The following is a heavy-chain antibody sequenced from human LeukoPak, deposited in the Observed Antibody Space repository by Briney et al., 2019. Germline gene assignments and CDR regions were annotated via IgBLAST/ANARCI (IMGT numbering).Heavy chain of an antibody. D-gene: IGHD6-13*01. V-gene: IGHV3-11*04. CDR1: GFTFSDYY. Sequence: GGSLRLSCAASGFTFSDYYMSWIRQAPGKGLEWVSYISSSGSTIYYADSVKGRFTISRDNSKNGLYLQMNSLRPDDTAIYYCAREGFASSWLYYYYYMDVWGKGTTVTVSS. CDR3: AREGFASSWLYYYYYMDV. CDR2: ISSSGSTI. J-gene: IGHJ6*03.